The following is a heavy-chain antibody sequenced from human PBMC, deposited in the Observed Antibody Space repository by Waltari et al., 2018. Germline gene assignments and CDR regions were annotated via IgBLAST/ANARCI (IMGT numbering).Heavy chain of an antibody. D-gene: IGHD6-13*01. J-gene: IGHJ4*02. CDR1: GASISMNHW. CDR2: IYHSGTT. Sequence: QVQLHESGPGLVKTSGTLSLTCAISGASISMNHWWSWVRQPPGKGLEWIGEIYHSGTTNYNPSLKRRVTISVDTSKNQFSLQLTSVTAADTAVYYCARGIASADVDYWGQGTLVTVSS. V-gene: IGHV4-4*02. CDR3: ARGIASADVDY.